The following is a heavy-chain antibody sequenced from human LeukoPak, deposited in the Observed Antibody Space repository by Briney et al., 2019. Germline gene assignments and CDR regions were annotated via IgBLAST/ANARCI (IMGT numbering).Heavy chain of an antibody. CDR3: AKDHHYDYVWGSYQAEYFQH. Sequence: PGRSLRLSCAASGFTFDDFVMHWVRPAPGKGLEWGSGISWNNGNIDYADSVKGRFTISRDNAKNSLYLQMNSLRAEDTAVYYCAKDHHYDYVWGSYQAEYFQHWGQGTLVTVSS. J-gene: IGHJ1*01. CDR1: GFTFDDFV. CDR2: ISWNNGNI. D-gene: IGHD3-16*02. V-gene: IGHV3-9*01.